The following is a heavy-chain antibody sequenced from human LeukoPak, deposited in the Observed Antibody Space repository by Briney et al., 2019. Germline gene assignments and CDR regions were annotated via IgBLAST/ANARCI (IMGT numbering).Heavy chain of an antibody. D-gene: IGHD6-19*01. CDR3: ARDGYSSGWYFDY. CDR2: IIPIFGTA. V-gene: IGHV1-69*05. Sequence: ASVKVSCKASGGTFSSYAISWVRQAPGQGLEWMGGIIPIFGTANYAQKFQGRVTMTTDTSTSTAYMELRSLRSDDTAVYYCARDGYSSGWYFDYWGQGTLVTVSS. CDR1: GGTFSSYA. J-gene: IGHJ4*01.